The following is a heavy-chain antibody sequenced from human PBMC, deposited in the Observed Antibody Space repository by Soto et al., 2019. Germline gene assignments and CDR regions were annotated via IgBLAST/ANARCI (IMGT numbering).Heavy chain of an antibody. V-gene: IGHV3-30-3*01. CDR3: ARGGGGVATIPCFDY. J-gene: IGHJ4*02. D-gene: IGHD5-12*01. Sequence: QVQLVESGGDVVQPGRSLRLSCAASGFTFSSYAMHWVRQAPGKGLEWVAVISYDGSNKYYADSVKGRFTISRDNSKNPLYLQMNSLRAEDTAVYYCARGGGGVATIPCFDYWGQGTLVTVSS. CDR1: GFTFSSYA. CDR2: ISYDGSNK.